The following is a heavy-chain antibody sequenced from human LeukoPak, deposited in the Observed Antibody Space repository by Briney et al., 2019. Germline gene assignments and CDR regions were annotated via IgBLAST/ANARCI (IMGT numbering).Heavy chain of an antibody. D-gene: IGHD5-24*01. CDR2: TYYRSKWYN. CDR1: GDSVSSNRAS. Sequence: SQTLSLTCAISGDSVSSNRASWTWIRQSPSRGLEWLGRTYYRSKWYNDYAVSLKSRISINPDTSKNQFSLQLNSVTPEDTAVYYCSRSDGGSDFDYWGQGILVTVSS. CDR3: SRSDGGSDFDY. V-gene: IGHV6-1*01. J-gene: IGHJ4*02.